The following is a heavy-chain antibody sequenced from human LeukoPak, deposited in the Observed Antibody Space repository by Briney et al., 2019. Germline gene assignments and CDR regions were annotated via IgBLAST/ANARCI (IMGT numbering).Heavy chain of an antibody. CDR1: GFTVSSNY. D-gene: IGHD4-17*01. J-gene: IGHJ6*02. V-gene: IGHV3-53*01. Sequence: PGGSLRLSCAASGFTVSSNYMSWVRRAPGKGLEWVSVIYSGGSTYYADSVKGRFTISRDNSKNTLYLQMNSLRAEDTAVYYCARDSRFYGDYSRYYYYYGMDVWGQGTTVTVSS. CDR3: ARDSRFYGDYSRYYYYYGMDV. CDR2: IYSGGST.